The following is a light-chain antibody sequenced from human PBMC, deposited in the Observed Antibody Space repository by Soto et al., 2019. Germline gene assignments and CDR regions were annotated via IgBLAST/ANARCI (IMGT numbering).Light chain of an antibody. CDR1: QSISSW. V-gene: IGKV1-5*01. CDR3: QHFNGSPFT. J-gene: IGKJ3*01. CDR2: HAS. Sequence: DIQMTQSPSTLSAYVGDRVTITCRASQSISSWLAWYQQKPGKAPKLLIHHASILESGVPSRFSGSGSGTEFPLTISSLQPDDFAAYYCQHFNGSPFTFGPGTKVDIK.